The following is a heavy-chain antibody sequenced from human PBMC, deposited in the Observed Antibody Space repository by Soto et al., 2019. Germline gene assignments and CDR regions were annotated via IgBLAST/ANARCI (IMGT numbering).Heavy chain of an antibody. J-gene: IGHJ4*02. CDR2: NYHSGTT. CDR3: VREAYIGYGHAIDH. Sequence: PSETLSLTCAVSGVTISTYYWSWIRQPPGKGLEWIGYNYHSGTTNYNPSLKSRVTISVDTSKNQFSLRLTSVTAADTAIYYCVREAYIGYGHAIDHWGQGILGTVS. D-gene: IGHD5-12*01. V-gene: IGHV4-59*13. CDR1: GVTISTYY.